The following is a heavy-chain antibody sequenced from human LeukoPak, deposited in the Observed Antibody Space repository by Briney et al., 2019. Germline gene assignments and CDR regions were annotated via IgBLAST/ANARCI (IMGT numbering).Heavy chain of an antibody. Sequence: GGSLRRSCAASGFTFSSYGMHWVRQAPGKGLEWVAFTRYDGSNKYYADSVKGRFTISRDNSKNTLYLQMNSLRAEDTAVYYCARTKEMASISYFDSWGQGTLVTVSS. CDR3: ARTKEMASISYFDS. J-gene: IGHJ4*02. V-gene: IGHV3-30*02. D-gene: IGHD5-24*01. CDR1: GFTFSSYG. CDR2: TRYDGSNK.